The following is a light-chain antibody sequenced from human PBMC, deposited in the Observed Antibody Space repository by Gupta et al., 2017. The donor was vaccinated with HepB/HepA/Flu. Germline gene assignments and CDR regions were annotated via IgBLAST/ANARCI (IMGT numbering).Light chain of an antibody. Sequence: EIVLTQSPGTLPLSPGERVTLSCSASQSVSTSYLAWYQQKPGQGPRLLIYGAYTRATGVPDRFSGSGSGTDFALTISRLEPEDFAVYYCQHYGSSPYTFGQGTKLEIK. CDR3: QHYGSSPYT. CDR1: QSVSTSY. J-gene: IGKJ2*01. V-gene: IGKV3-20*01. CDR2: GAY.